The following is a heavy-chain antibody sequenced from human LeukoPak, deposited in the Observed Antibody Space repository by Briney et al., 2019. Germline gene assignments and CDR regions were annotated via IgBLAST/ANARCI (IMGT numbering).Heavy chain of an antibody. CDR2: IYVGDSDT. J-gene: IGHJ5*02. D-gene: IGHD3-22*01. CDR1: GYSFTSYW. CDR3: ARVVDYDTSGYQTKNWFDP. Sequence: GESLKISCKGSGYSFTSYWIGWVRQMPGKGLEWMGIIYVGDSDTRYRPSFQGQVTISVDKSINTAYLQWSSLKALDTAMYYCARVVDYDTSGYQTKNWFDPWGQGTLVTVSS. V-gene: IGHV5-51*01.